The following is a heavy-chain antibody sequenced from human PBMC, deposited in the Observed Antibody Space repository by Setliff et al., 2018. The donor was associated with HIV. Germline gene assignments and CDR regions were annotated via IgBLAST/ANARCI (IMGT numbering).Heavy chain of an antibody. V-gene: IGHV4-39*07. CDR1: GGSISSGDYY. D-gene: IGHD6-19*01. Sequence: PSETLSLTCTVSGGSISSGDYYWSWVRQPPGKGLEWIGEINHSGSTNYNPSLKSRVTVSVDTSKNQFSLKVSSVTAADSAVYYCARETEAGTFDYWGQGTLVTVSS. CDR2: INHSGST. CDR3: ARETEAGTFDY. J-gene: IGHJ4*02.